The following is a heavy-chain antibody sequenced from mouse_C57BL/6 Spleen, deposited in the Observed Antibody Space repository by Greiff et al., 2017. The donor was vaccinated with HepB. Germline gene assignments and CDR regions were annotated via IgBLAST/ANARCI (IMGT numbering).Heavy chain of an antibody. V-gene: IGHV1-55*01. J-gene: IGHJ4*01. D-gene: IGHD2-4*01. CDR3: ARLYDYDEGAMDY. CDR1: GYTFTSYW. CDR2: LYPGSGST. Sequence: QVQLQQSGAELVKPGASVKMSCKASGYTFTSYWITWVKQRPGQGLEWIGALYPGSGSTNYNEKFKSKATLTVDTSSSTAYMQLSSLTSEDSAVYYCARLYDYDEGAMDYWGQGTSVTVSS.